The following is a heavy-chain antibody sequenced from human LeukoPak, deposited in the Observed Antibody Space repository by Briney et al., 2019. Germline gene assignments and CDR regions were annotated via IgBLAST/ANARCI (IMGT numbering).Heavy chain of an antibody. CDR2: INAGNGNT. Sequence: GASVKVSCKASGYTLSNSAIHWVRQAPGQRLEWMGWINAGNGNTKYSQKFQGRVTITRDTSASTAYMELSSLRSEDTAVYYCARVRYSSGWFFDYWGQGTLVTVSS. V-gene: IGHV1-3*01. D-gene: IGHD6-19*01. CDR3: ARVRYSSGWFFDY. CDR1: GYTLSNSA. J-gene: IGHJ4*02.